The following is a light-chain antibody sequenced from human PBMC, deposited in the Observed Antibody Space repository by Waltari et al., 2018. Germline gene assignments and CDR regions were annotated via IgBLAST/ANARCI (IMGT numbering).Light chain of an antibody. CDR3: CSYAGSYTWV. CDR1: SSDVGNYNL. J-gene: IGLJ3*02. CDR2: DDN. V-gene: IGLV2-23*01. Sequence: QSALTQPASVSGSPGQSITISCTGTSSDVGNYNLVSWYQQYQGKAPKVMIYDDNRRPSGVSDRFSGSKSGNTASLTISGVQAEDEADYYCCSYAGSYTWVFGGGTKLTVL.